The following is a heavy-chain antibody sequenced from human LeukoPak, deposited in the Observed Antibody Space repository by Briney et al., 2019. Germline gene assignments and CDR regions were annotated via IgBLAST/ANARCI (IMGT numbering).Heavy chain of an antibody. J-gene: IGHJ4*02. D-gene: IGHD2-21*02. CDR1: GYTFTSYD. V-gene: IGHV1-8*01. CDR3: AREKSDCGGDCPGEGFDY. Sequence: ASEKVSCKASGYTFTSYDINWVRQATGQGLEWMGWMNPNSGNTGYAQKFQGRVTMTRNTSISTAYMELSSLRSEDTAAYYCAREKSDCGGDCPGEGFDYWGQGTLVTVSS. CDR2: MNPNSGNT.